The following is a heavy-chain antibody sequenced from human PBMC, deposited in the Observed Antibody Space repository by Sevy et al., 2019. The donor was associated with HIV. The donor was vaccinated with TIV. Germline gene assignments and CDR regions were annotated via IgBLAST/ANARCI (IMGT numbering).Heavy chain of an antibody. D-gene: IGHD3-3*01. Sequence: GGSLRLSCAASGFTFSSSAMHWVRQAPGKGLEWVAVISDDGSNKYYADSVKGRFTISRDDSKNTLYLRMNSLRNEDTDVYYCARDPTQRGAYYDFWSGYFDYWGQGTLVTVSS. CDR2: ISDDGSNK. CDR3: ARDPTQRGAYYDFWSGYFDY. J-gene: IGHJ4*02. CDR1: GFTFSSSA. V-gene: IGHV3-30-3*01.